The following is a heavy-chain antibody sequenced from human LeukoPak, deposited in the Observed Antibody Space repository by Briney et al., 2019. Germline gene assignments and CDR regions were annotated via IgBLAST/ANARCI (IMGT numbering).Heavy chain of an antibody. D-gene: IGHD5-18*01. CDR3: ASYREGTTAMAPNSMDV. V-gene: IGHV4-59*08. CDR2: IYYTGST. J-gene: IGHJ6*03. CDR1: GGSISSFY. Sequence: SETLSLTCTVSGGSISSFYWSWIRQPPGKGLEWIGYIYYTGSTNYNPYLKSRVTISVDTSKNQFSLRLSSLTAADTAVYYCASYREGTTAMAPNSMDVWGKGTTVTVSS.